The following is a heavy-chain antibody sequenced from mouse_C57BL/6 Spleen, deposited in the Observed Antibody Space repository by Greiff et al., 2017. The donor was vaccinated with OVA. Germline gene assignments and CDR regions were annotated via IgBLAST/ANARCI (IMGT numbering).Heavy chain of an antibody. CDR3: VRQGYDYDYFDY. Sequence: DVKLQESGGGLVQPKGSLKLSCAASGFSFNTYAMNWVRQAPGKGLEWVARIRSKSNNYATYYADSVKDRFTISRDDSESMLYLQMNNLKTEDTAMYYCVRQGYDYDYFDYWGQGTTLTVSS. D-gene: IGHD2-4*01. CDR1: GFSFNTYA. CDR2: IRSKSNNYAT. J-gene: IGHJ2*01. V-gene: IGHV10-1*01.